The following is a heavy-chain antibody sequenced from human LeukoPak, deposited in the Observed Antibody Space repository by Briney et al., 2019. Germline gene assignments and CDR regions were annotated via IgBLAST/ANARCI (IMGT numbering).Heavy chain of an antibody. CDR1: GGPISSYY. CDR2: IYYSGST. V-gene: IGHV4-59*01. D-gene: IGHD3-22*01. Sequence: PSETLSLTCTVPGGPISSYYCSWIRQPPGKGLEWIGYIYYSGSTNYNPSLKSRVTISVDTSKNQFSLKLSSVTAADTAVYYCARDPTMIGLGDAFDIWGQGTMVTVSS. J-gene: IGHJ3*02. CDR3: ARDPTMIGLGDAFDI.